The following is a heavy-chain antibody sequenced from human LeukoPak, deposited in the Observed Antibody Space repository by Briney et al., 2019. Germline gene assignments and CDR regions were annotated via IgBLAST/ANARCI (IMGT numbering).Heavy chain of an antibody. Sequence: SETLSLTCTVSGGSISSRNSYWGWIRQPPGKGLEWIGNIYYSGSTYYNPSLKSRVTISVDTSKNQFSLKVSPVTAADTAVYYCARGGVGHDYWGQGTLVTVSS. D-gene: IGHD3-10*01. CDR3: ARGGVGHDY. J-gene: IGHJ4*02. V-gene: IGHV4-39*07. CDR1: GGSISSRNSY. CDR2: IYYSGST.